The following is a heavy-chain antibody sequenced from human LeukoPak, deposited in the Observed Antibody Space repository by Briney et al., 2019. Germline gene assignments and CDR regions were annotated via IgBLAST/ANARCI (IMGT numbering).Heavy chain of an antibody. J-gene: IGHJ6*02. V-gene: IGHV4-34*01. D-gene: IGHD4-17*01. CDR2: INHSGST. CDR3: ARQGAVTPRRTHYYAMDV. Sequence: SETLSLTCAVYGGSFSGYYWSWIRQPPGKGLEWIGEINHSGSTNYNPSLKSRVTISVDKSKNQFSLKLSSVTAADTAVYYCARQGAVTPRRTHYYAMDVWGPGTTVTVSS. CDR1: GGSFSGYY.